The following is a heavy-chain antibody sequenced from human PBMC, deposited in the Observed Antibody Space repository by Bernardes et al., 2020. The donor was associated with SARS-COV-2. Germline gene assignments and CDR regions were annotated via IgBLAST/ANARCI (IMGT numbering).Heavy chain of an antibody. J-gene: IGHJ6*02. CDR2: INPNSGGT. CDR3: AREGPFGGYYYYGMDV. Sequence: ASVKVSCKASGYTFTGYYMHWVRQAPGQGLEWMGWINPNSGGTNYAQKFQGRVTMTRDTSISTAYMELSRLRSDDTAVYHCAREGPFGGYYYYGMDVWGQGTTVTVSS. CDR1: GYTFTGYY. V-gene: IGHV1-2*02. D-gene: IGHD3-10*01.